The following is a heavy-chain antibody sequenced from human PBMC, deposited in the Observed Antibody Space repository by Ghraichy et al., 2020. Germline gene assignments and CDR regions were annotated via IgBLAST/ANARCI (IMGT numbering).Heavy chain of an antibody. CDR3: ARDRVTIFGVVISDY. CDR2: IYTSGST. J-gene: IGHJ4*02. Sequence: SETLSLTCTVSGGSISSYDWSWTRQPAGKGLEWIGRIYTSGSTNYNPSLKSRVTMSVDTSKNQFSLKLSSVTAADTAVYYCARDRVTIFGVVISDYWGQGTLVTVSS. V-gene: IGHV4-4*07. CDR1: GGSISSYD. D-gene: IGHD3-3*01.